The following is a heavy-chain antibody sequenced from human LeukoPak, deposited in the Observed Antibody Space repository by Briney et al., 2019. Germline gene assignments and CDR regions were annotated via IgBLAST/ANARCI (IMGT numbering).Heavy chain of an antibody. Sequence: GGSLRLSCAASGFSFNNAWMNWVRQAPGTGLEWVGRIKSESATGTTDYAAPVKGRLTISRDDSKNTLYLQMSSLKTEDTAVYYCTTEPLGYCISNTCYAYFDYWGQGALVTVSS. J-gene: IGHJ4*02. D-gene: IGHD2-2*01. CDR2: IKSESATGTT. CDR3: TTEPLGYCISNTCYAYFDY. V-gene: IGHV3-15*07. CDR1: GFSFNNAW.